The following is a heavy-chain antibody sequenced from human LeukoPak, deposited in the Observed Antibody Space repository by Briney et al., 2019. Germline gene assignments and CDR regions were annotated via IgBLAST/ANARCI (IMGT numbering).Heavy chain of an antibody. J-gene: IGHJ4*02. CDR2: ISNIGIGT. V-gene: IGHV3-23*01. Sequence: GSLRLSCAASGLTFSSYAMSWVRQAPGKGLEWVSGISNIGIGTYYADSVKGRFTISRDNSKNTLYLQMNSLRAEDTAVYYCAKGGGAAAYAYWGQGTLVTVSS. D-gene: IGHD2-2*01. CDR1: GLTFSSYA. CDR3: AKGGGAAAYAY.